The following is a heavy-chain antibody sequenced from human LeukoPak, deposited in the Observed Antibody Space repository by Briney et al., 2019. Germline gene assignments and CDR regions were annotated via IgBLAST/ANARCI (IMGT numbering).Heavy chain of an antibody. CDR2: IYHSGST. V-gene: IGHV4-38-2*01. D-gene: IGHD4-17*01. Sequence: PSETLSLTCAVSGYSISSGYYWGWPRQPPGQGLEWIGSIYHSGSTYYNPPLKSRVTISVDTSKNQFSLKRSSVTAADTAVYYCASQVTVTTFDYWGQGTLVTVSS. J-gene: IGHJ4*02. CDR3: ASQVTVTTFDY. CDR1: GYSISSGYY.